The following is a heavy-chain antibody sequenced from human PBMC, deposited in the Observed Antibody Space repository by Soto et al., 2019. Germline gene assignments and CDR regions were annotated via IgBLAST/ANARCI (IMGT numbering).Heavy chain of an antibody. Sequence: SETLSLTCAVYGGSFSGYYWSRIRQPPGHGLESIGEFNHSGSTNYNPSLNSRVTISVDRSKNQVSLKLSSGSVAATAVYYWASLSGIGCCSTSYYTPPYYYYYGMDVWGQGTTVTVSS. D-gene: IGHD2-2*02. CDR1: GGSFSGYY. J-gene: IGHJ6*02. V-gene: IGHV4-34*01. CDR3: ASLSGIGCCSTSYYTPPYYYYYGMDV. CDR2: FNHSGST.